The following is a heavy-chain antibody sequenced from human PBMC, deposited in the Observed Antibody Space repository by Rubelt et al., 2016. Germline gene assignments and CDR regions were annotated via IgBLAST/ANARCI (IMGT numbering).Heavy chain of an antibody. D-gene: IGHD6-6*01. J-gene: IGHJ6*02. Sequence: GGGVVQPGRSLRLSCAASGFTFRTYGMHWVRQAPGKGLEWVAVIWYDGGYKYNADSVQGRFTISRDNSKNTLYLQMNSLRAEDTAVYFCARDGSYGSSPRGYGMDVWGQGTTVTVSS. CDR3: ARDGSYGSSPRGYGMDV. V-gene: IGHV3-33*01. CDR1: GFTFRTYG. CDR2: IWYDGGYK.